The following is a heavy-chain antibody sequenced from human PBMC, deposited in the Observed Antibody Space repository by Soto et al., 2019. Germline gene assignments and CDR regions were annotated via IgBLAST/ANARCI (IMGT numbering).Heavy chain of an antibody. J-gene: IGHJ6*02. Sequence: EVQLLESGGGFVQPGGSMRLSCVASGFTFNTYAMPWVRQAPGQGPEWVSVMRGSGGSTVYADSVRGRFTTSRVTSKYTVYLQMERLRVEDTAIYYCVKDLGYSLFAMGGGLDVWGRGTTVTVSS. CDR3: VKDLGYSLFAMGGGLDV. CDR2: MRGSGGST. V-gene: IGHV3-23*01. CDR1: GFTFNTYA. D-gene: IGHD3-3*02.